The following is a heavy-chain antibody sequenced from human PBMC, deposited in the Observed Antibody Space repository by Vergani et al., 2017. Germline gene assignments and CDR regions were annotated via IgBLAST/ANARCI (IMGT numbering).Heavy chain of an antibody. V-gene: IGHV4-34*02. CDR3: ARVIAAAVGWFDP. J-gene: IGHJ5*02. CDR1: GESFSSFY. Sequence: QVQLQQWGAGVLKPSGTLSLTCAVFGESFSSFYWSWIRQPPGKGLEWFGEVNNDGHTNYNPSLESRVTVSRDTPKNQFSLNLMSVTAADTAVYYCARVIAAAVGWFDPWGQGTLVTVSS. D-gene: IGHD6-13*01. CDR2: VNNDGHT.